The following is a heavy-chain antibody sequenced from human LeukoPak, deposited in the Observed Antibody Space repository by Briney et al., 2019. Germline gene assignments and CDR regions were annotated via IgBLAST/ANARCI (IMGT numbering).Heavy chain of an antibody. Sequence: GGSLRLSCAASGFTFSSYGMHWVRQAPGKGLEWVAFIRYDGSNKYYADSVKGRFTISRDNSKNTLYLQMNSLRAEDTAVYYCAKDIQLYSSSPNWFDPWGQGTLVTVSS. CDR2: IRYDGSNK. CDR3: AKDIQLYSSSPNWFDP. V-gene: IGHV3-30*02. CDR1: GFTFSSYG. D-gene: IGHD6-13*01. J-gene: IGHJ5*02.